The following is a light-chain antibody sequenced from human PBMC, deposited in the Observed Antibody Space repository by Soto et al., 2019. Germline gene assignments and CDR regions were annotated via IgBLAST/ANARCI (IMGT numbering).Light chain of an antibody. V-gene: IGKV1-39*01. J-gene: IGKJ3*01. CDR3: QQSYNTPFT. Sequence: DIQLTQSPSFLSASVGDRVAITCRASQGISQYVAWYQQKPGSAPKLLIYTASNLQSGVPSRFIGSGSGTDFTLTISTLQPEDFATYYCQQSYNTPFTFGPGTTVDV. CDR1: QGISQY. CDR2: TAS.